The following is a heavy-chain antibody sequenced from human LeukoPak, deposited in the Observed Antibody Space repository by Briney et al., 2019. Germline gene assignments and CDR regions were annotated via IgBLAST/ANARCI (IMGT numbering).Heavy chain of an antibody. Sequence: SVKVSCKASGGTFSSYAISWVRQAPGQGLEWMGRIIPILGIANYAQKFQGRVTITADKSTSTAYMELSSLRSEDSAVYYCARVSIAAAGNYYYYGMDVWGQGTTVTVSS. D-gene: IGHD6-13*01. CDR2: IIPILGIA. CDR3: ARVSIAAAGNYYYYGMDV. V-gene: IGHV1-69*04. CDR1: GGTFSSYA. J-gene: IGHJ6*02.